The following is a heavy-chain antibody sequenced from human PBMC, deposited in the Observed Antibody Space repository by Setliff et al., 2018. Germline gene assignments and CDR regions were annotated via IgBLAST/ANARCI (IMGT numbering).Heavy chain of an antibody. J-gene: IGHJ4*02. V-gene: IGHV4-4*02. Sequence: SETLSLTCAVSGVSVNSLTWWSWVRQSPGKGLEWIGHIYHDGNTKSYPSVHFTPSFKSRVTMSVDTSKSQFSLKLSSVTAADTAVYYCAAVVATSLNYVDNWGQGTLVTVSS. CDR2: IYHDGNT. CDR1: GVSVNSLTW. D-gene: IGHD5-12*01. CDR3: AAVVATSLNYVDN.